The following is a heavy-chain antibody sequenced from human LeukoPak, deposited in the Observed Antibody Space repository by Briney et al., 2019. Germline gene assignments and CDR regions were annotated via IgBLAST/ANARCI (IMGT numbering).Heavy chain of an antibody. CDR2: IYTGGNT. CDR1: GFTFSNYW. J-gene: IGHJ4*02. Sequence: GGSLRLSCEGSGFTFSNYWMGWVRQAPGKGLEWVSVIYTGGNTFYADSVKGRFTISRDNSKNTLYLQMNSLRVEDTAVYYCAGDNYGLGSLDYWGQGTLVTVTS. CDR3: AGDNYGLGSLDY. V-gene: IGHV3-53*01. D-gene: IGHD3-10*01.